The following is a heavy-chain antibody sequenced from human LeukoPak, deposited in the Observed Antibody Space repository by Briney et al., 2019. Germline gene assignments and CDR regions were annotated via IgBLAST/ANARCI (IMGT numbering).Heavy chain of an antibody. CDR3: ARDRDYGEIDY. Sequence: GGSLRLSCAASGFTFSSYSMNWVRQAPGKGLEWVSYISSSSSTIYYADSVKGRFTISRDNAKNTLYLQMNSLRAEDTAVYYCARDRDYGEIDYWGQGTLVTVSS. CDR1: GFTFSSYS. V-gene: IGHV3-48*04. CDR2: ISSSSSTI. J-gene: IGHJ4*02. D-gene: IGHD4-17*01.